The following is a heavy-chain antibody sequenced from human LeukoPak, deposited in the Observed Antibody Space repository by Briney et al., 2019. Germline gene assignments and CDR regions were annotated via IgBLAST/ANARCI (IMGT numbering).Heavy chain of an antibody. Sequence: GGSLRLSCAASGFTFSVYWMHWVRQAPGKGLVWVSRISSDGSTIYADSVKGRFTISRDNAKNTLYLQMNSLRAEDTAVYYCAKDQAIFGVVLSWGQGTLVTVSS. J-gene: IGHJ5*02. CDR3: AKDQAIFGVVLS. D-gene: IGHD3-3*01. CDR1: GFTFSVYW. CDR2: ISSDGST. V-gene: IGHV3-74*01.